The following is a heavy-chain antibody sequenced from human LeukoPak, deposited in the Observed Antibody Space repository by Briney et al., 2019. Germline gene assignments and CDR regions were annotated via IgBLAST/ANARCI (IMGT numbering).Heavy chain of an antibody. CDR3: ARDSDWYRAFDY. V-gene: IGHV1-2*02. D-gene: IGHD3-9*01. Sequence: ASVKVSCKASGYTFTGYYMHWVRQAPGQGLEWMGWINPNSGGTNYAQKFQGRVTMTRDTSISTAYMELSRLRSGDTAVYYCARDSDWYRAFDYWGQGTLVTVSS. J-gene: IGHJ4*02. CDR2: INPNSGGT. CDR1: GYTFTGYY.